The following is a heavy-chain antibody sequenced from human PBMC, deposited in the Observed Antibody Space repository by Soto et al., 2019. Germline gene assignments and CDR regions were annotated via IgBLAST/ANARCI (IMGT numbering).Heavy chain of an antibody. Sequence: SETLSLTCTVSGGSISSYYWSWIRQPPGKGLEWIGYIYYSGSTNYNPSLKSRVTISVDTSKNQFSLKLSSVTAADTAVYYCARGGYYYDSSGYYYGFFDYWGQGTLVTVSS. CDR2: IYYSGST. CDR3: ARGGYYYDSSGYYYGFFDY. J-gene: IGHJ4*02. D-gene: IGHD3-22*01. V-gene: IGHV4-59*01. CDR1: GGSISSYY.